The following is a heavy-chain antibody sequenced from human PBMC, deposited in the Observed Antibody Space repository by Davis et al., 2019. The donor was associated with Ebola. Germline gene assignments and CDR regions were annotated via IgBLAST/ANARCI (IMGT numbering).Heavy chain of an antibody. V-gene: IGHV1-18*01. CDR1: GYTFTSYG. CDR2: ISAYNGNT. J-gene: IGHJ4*02. CDR3: ARVSIVAPYNFDS. D-gene: IGHD1-26*01. Sequence: ASVKVSCKASGYTFTSYGITWVRQAPGQGLEWMGWISAYNGNTKYAQKLQDRVTMTTDTSTSTAYMELRSLRSDDTAVYYCARVSIVAPYNFDSWGQGTLVTVSS.